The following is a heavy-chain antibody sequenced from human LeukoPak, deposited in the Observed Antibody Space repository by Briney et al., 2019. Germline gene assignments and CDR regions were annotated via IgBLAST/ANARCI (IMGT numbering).Heavy chain of an antibody. CDR3: ATKPPFYGDYETDAYDI. CDR1: GFTFSSYA. V-gene: IGHV3-30-3*01. CDR2: ISYDGSNK. D-gene: IGHD4-17*01. J-gene: IGHJ3*02. Sequence: GGSLRLSCAASGFTFSSYAMHWVRQAPGKGLEWVAVISYDGSNKYYADSVKGRFTISRDNSKNTLYLQMNSLRAEDTAVYYCATKPPFYGDYETDAYDIWGQGTMVTVSS.